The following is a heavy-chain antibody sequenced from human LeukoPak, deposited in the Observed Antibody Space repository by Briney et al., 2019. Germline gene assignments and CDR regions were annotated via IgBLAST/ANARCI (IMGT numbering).Heavy chain of an antibody. CDR3: ARRIVGAIVGFDY. CDR2: ILYTGTT. CDR1: GGSISSRSSY. Sequence: PSETLSLTCTVSGGSISSRSSYWTWIRQPPGKGLEWIATILYTGTTYYNPSLNSRVTISVDTSKNQFSLKLSSVTAADTAVYYCARRIVGAIVGFDYWGQGTLVTVSS. D-gene: IGHD1-26*01. V-gene: IGHV4-39*01. J-gene: IGHJ4*02.